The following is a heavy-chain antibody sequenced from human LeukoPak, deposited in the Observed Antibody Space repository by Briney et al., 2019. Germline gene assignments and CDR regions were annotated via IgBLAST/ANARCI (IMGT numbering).Heavy chain of an antibody. Sequence: ASVKVSCKASGYTFTSYDINWVRQATGQGLEWMGWMNPNSGNTGYAQKFQGRVTMTRNTSISTAYMELSSLRSEDTAVYYCARRYSSGWYGGYYFDYWGQGTLVTVSS. D-gene: IGHD6-19*01. V-gene: IGHV1-8*01. CDR1: GYTFTSYD. CDR3: ARRYSSGWYGGYYFDY. J-gene: IGHJ4*02. CDR2: MNPNSGNT.